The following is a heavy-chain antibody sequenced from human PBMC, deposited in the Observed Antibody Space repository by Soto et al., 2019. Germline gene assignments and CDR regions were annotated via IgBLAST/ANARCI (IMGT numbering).Heavy chain of an antibody. Sequence: QVQLQESGPGLVKPSQTLSLTCTVSGGSISSGGYYWSWIRQHPGKGLEWIGYIYYSGSTYYNPSLKSRVTISVDTSKNQFSLKLSSVTAADTAVYYCARAGDSSGYLGAKLDYWGQGTLVTVSS. CDR2: IYYSGST. V-gene: IGHV4-31*03. D-gene: IGHD3-22*01. CDR3: ARAGDSSGYLGAKLDY. CDR1: GGSISSGGYY. J-gene: IGHJ4*02.